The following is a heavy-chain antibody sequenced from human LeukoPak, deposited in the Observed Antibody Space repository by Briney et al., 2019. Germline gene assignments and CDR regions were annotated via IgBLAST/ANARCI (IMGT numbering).Heavy chain of an antibody. CDR2: IIPILGTA. D-gene: IGHD3-22*01. Sequence: ASVKVSCKASGGTFSSYAISWVRQAPGQGLEWMGGIIPILGTANYAQKFQGRVTITADESTSTAYMELSSLRSEDTAVYYCATSSYDSSGYYFYDYWGQGTLVTVSS. V-gene: IGHV1-69*13. CDR1: GGTFSSYA. CDR3: ATSSYDSSGYYFYDY. J-gene: IGHJ4*02.